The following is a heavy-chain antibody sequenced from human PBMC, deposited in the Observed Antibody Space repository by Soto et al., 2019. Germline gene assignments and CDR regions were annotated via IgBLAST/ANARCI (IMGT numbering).Heavy chain of an antibody. Sequence: WETLSLTCTVSGGSISSYYWSWIRQPPGKGLEWIGYIYYSGSTNYNPSLKSRVTISVDTSKNQFSLKLSSVTAADTAVYYCARGATTPENFDYWGQGTLVTVSS. CDR3: ARGATTPENFDY. V-gene: IGHV4-59*01. CDR2: IYYSGST. CDR1: GGSISSYY. D-gene: IGHD1-26*01. J-gene: IGHJ4*02.